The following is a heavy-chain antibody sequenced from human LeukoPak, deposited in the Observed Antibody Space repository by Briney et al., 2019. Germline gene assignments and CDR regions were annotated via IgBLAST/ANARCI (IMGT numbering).Heavy chain of an antibody. V-gene: IGHV5-51*01. D-gene: IGHD6-13*01. CDR1: EYSFTNSW. J-gene: IGHJ4*02. CDR3: ARGIAAAAVTKFDY. Sequence: GESLKISCKGSEYSFTNSWNGWVRQMPGKGLEGMGIIYPGDFDTRYSPSFQGQVTISADKSISTAYLQWSGLRASDTAMYYCARGIAAAAVTKFDYWGQGTLVTVSS. CDR2: IYPGDFDT.